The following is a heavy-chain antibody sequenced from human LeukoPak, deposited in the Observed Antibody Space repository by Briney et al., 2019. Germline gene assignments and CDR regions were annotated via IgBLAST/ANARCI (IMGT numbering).Heavy chain of an antibody. J-gene: IGHJ6*03. CDR1: GGSISTSHYY. Sequence: KSSETLSLTCTVSGGSISTSHYYWGWIRQPPGKGLEWIGSIYYTGSTYYNPSLESRVALSVDTSKNQFSLKLSSVTAADTAVYYCARVGLGSSWPYYYYYMDVWGKGTTVTVSS. V-gene: IGHV4-39*07. D-gene: IGHD6-13*01. CDR2: IYYTGST. CDR3: ARVGLGSSWPYYYYYMDV.